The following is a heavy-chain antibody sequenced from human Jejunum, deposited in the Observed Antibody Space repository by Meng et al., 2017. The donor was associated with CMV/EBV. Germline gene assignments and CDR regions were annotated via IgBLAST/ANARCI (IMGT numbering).Heavy chain of an antibody. J-gene: IGHJ4*01. Sequence: SCVASDFTLNGAWMNWVRQAPGQGLEWVGIINPADRTTSSAQKFQGRVTMTRDTSTSTVYMELSSLKSEDTAVYYCAREAPESYYFDYWGHGTPVTVSS. CDR3: AREAPESYYFDY. V-gene: IGHV1-46*02. CDR1: DFTLNGAW. CDR2: INPADRTT.